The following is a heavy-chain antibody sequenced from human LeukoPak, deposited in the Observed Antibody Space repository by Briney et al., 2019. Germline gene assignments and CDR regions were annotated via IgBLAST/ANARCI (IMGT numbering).Heavy chain of an antibody. Sequence: ASVKVSCKVSGYTLTELSMHWVRQAPGNGLEWMGGFDPEDGETIYAQKFQGRVTMTEDTSTDTAYMELSSLRSEDTAVYYCATRGFRGWFGETGYFDYWGQGTLVTVSS. CDR3: ATRGFRGWFGETGYFDY. J-gene: IGHJ4*02. D-gene: IGHD3-10*01. CDR2: FDPEDGET. CDR1: GYTLTELS. V-gene: IGHV1-24*01.